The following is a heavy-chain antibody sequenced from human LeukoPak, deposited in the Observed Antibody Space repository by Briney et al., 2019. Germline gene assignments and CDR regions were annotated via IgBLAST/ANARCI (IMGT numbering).Heavy chain of an antibody. V-gene: IGHV3-73*01. J-gene: IGHJ4*02. D-gene: IGHD3-22*01. CDR3: TRGSSGYPDY. Sequence: GGSLRLSCAASGFTFSGSAMPWVRQASGKGLEWVGRIRSKANSYATAYAASVKGRFTISRDDSKNTAYLQMNSLKTEDTAVYYCTRGSSGYPDYWGQGTLVTVSS. CDR2: IRSKANSYAT. CDR1: GFTFSGSA.